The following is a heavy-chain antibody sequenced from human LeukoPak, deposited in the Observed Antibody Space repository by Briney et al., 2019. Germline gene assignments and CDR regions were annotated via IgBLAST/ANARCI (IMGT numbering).Heavy chain of an antibody. CDR3: AKDGRMVVAATGWFDP. V-gene: IGHV3-23*01. CDR1: GFTFSHHG. CDR2: VGPSGART. D-gene: IGHD2-15*01. J-gene: IGHJ5*02. Sequence: GGTLRLSCAASGFTFSHHGMNWVRQAPGKGLEWVSGVGPSGARTYYADSVKGRFTVSRDNSKNMVFLQMNSLRAEDTAVYYCAKDGRMVVAATGWFDPWGQGALVTVSS.